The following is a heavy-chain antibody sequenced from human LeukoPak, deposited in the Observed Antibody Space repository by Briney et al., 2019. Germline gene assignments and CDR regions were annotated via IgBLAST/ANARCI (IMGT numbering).Heavy chain of an antibody. CDR2: IKQDGSEK. V-gene: IGHV3-7*01. J-gene: IGHJ6*03. D-gene: IGHD3-10*01. Sequence: PGGSLRLSCAASGFTFSYYWMSWVRQAPGKGLEWVANIKQDGSEKYYVDSVRGRFTISRDNAKNSLFLQMNSLRAEDTAVYYCATMVRGIYSSYRTHYDYYYMDVWGKGTTVTVSS. CDR3: ATMVRGIYSSYRTHYDYYYMDV. CDR1: GFTFSYYW.